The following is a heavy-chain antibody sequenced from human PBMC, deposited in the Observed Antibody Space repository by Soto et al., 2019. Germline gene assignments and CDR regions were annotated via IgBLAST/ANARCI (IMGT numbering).Heavy chain of an antibody. Sequence: GESLKISCEASGYSFTTYWISWVRQMPGKGLEWMGAIDPRDSYTKYSPSFQGHVTISADKSISTAYLQWSSLKASDTAMYYCARHRFSSSWTLDYWGQGTLVTVSS. J-gene: IGHJ4*02. CDR3: ARHRFSSSWTLDY. CDR1: GYSFTTYW. CDR2: IDPRDSYT. V-gene: IGHV5-10-1*01. D-gene: IGHD6-13*01.